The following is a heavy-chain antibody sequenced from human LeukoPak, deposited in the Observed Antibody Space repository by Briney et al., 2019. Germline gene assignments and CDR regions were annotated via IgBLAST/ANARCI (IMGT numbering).Heavy chain of an antibody. Sequence: GGSLRLSCAASGFTFSSYGMHWVRQAPGKGLEWVAVISYDGSNKYYADSVKGRFTISRDNSKNTLYLQMNSLRAEDTAVYYCAKDPAYGDSLLGAFDIWGQGTMVTVSS. J-gene: IGHJ3*02. CDR1: GFTFSSYG. CDR2: ISYDGSNK. V-gene: IGHV3-30*18. CDR3: AKDPAYGDSLLGAFDI. D-gene: IGHD4-17*01.